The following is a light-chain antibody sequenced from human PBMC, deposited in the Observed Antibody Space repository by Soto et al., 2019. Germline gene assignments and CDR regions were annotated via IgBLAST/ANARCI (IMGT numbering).Light chain of an antibody. J-gene: IGKJ1*01. CDR3: QRYGTAITWT. CDR1: QSISSGY. CDR2: GAS. Sequence: EIVFTQSPGTLSLSPGERATLSCRASQSISSGYLAWYQQKPGQAPRLLIYGASSRATGIPDRFSGSGSETDFTLTISRLEPEDFAVYYCQRYGTAITWTFGQGTKVDIK. V-gene: IGKV3-20*01.